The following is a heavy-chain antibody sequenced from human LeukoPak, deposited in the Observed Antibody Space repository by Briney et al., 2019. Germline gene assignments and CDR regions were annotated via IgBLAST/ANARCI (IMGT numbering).Heavy chain of an antibody. J-gene: IGHJ5*02. CDR3: ARGDYDILTGLSPYNWFDP. V-gene: IGHV1-2*02. D-gene: IGHD3-9*01. CDR2: INPNSGGT. Sequence: ASVKVSCKASGYTFTGSYMHWVRQAPGQGLEWMGWINPNSGGTNYAQKFQGRVTMTRDTSISTAYVELSRLRSDDTAVYYCARGDYDILTGLSPYNWFDPWGQGTLVTVSS. CDR1: GYTFTGSY.